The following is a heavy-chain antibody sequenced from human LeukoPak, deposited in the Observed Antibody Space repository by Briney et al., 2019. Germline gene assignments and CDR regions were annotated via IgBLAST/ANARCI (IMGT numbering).Heavy chain of an antibody. CDR2: IKLDGSEK. CDR1: GFTFSNYW. Sequence: GGSLRLSCVASGFTFSNYWMSWVRQAPGKGLEWVANIKLDGSEKFYVDSVRGRFTVSRDNAKNSLYLQVTGLTTEDTAVYYCAGDSNSGYHPNWGQGTLVTVSS. D-gene: IGHD3-22*01. V-gene: IGHV3-7*04. CDR3: AGDSNSGYHPN. J-gene: IGHJ4*02.